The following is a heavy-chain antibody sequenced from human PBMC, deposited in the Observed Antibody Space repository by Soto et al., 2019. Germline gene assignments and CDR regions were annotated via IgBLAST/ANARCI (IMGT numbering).Heavy chain of an antibody. Sequence: VSCKASGGTFSSYTISWVRQAPGQGLEWMGRVIPILGIANYAQKFQGRVTITADKSTGTAYMELSSLRSEDTAVYYCASEQRITILNYYYDTDVSGKGTTAPDAS. J-gene: IGHJ6*03. CDR3: ASEQRITILNYYYDTDV. CDR1: GGTFSSYT. V-gene: IGHV1-69*02. D-gene: IGHD3-3*01. CDR2: VIPILGIA.